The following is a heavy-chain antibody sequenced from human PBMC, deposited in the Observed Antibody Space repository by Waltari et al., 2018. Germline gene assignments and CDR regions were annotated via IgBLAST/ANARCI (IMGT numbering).Heavy chain of an antibody. CDR1: GFTFSSSA. CDR3: AKQSSGWHFDY. Sequence: EVQLLESGGGLVQPGGSLRLSCAVSGFTFSSSAMSWVRQAPGKGLEWVSAISGSGGSTYYADSVKRRFTSSRDNSKNTLYLQMNSLRAEDTAVYYCAKQSSGWHFDYWGQGTLVTVSS. J-gene: IGHJ4*02. D-gene: IGHD6-19*01. CDR2: ISGSGGST. V-gene: IGHV3-23*01.